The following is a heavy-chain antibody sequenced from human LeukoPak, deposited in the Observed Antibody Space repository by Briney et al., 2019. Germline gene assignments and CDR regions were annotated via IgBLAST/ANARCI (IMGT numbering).Heavy chain of an antibody. CDR3: ARLPRLSLGSWYSRGDY. D-gene: IGHD6-13*01. Sequence: TSETLSLTCTVSGGSINSSYWTWIRQPPGKGLEWIGNIYDSGSTNYSPSLKSRVTFSIDTSKNQFSLKLSSVTAADTAVYYCARLPRLSLGSWYSRGDYWGQGTLVTVSS. J-gene: IGHJ4*02. V-gene: IGHV4-59*12. CDR2: IYDSGST. CDR1: GGSINSSY.